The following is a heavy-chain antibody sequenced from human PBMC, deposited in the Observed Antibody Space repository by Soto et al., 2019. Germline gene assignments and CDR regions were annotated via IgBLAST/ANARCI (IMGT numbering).Heavy chain of an antibody. CDR2: ISSSSTYT. V-gene: IGHV3-11*05. CDR3: AQAGRVLRGVTLFDY. CDR1: GFTFSDYY. Sequence: QVQLVESGGGLVKPGGSLRLSCAASGFTFSDYYMGWIRQAPGKGLEWVSYISSSSTYTKYADSVKGRFTISRDNAKNSLYLQMNSLRAEDTAVYYCAQAGRVLRGVTLFDYWGQGTLVTVSS. J-gene: IGHJ4*02. D-gene: IGHD3-10*01.